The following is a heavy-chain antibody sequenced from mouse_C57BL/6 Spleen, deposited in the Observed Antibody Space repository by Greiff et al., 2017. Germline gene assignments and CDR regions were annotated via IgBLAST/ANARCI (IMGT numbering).Heavy chain of an antibody. CDR3: TTSGYY. CDR2: IDPENGDT. J-gene: IGHJ2*01. CDR1: GFNIKDDY. V-gene: IGHV14-4*01. D-gene: IGHD1-3*01. Sequence: EVKLQESGAELVRPGALVKLSCTASGFNIKDDYMHWVKQRPEQGLEWIGWIDPENGDTEYASKFQGKATITADTSSNTAYLQLSSLTSEDTAVYYCTTSGYYWGQGTTLTVSS.